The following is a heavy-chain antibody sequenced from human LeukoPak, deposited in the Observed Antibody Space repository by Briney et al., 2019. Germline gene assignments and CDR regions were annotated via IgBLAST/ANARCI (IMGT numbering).Heavy chain of an antibody. V-gene: IGHV4-4*07. J-gene: IGHJ4*02. CDR2: IYTSGST. Sequence: SETLSLTCSVYGGSFSSYYWSWIRQPAGKGLEWIRRIYTSGSTNYNPSLKSRVTMSVDTSKNQFSLKLSSVTAADTAVYYCARGTGSGYYYRYFDYWGQGTLVTVSS. CDR3: ARGTGSGYYYRYFDY. CDR1: GGSFSSYY. D-gene: IGHD3-22*01.